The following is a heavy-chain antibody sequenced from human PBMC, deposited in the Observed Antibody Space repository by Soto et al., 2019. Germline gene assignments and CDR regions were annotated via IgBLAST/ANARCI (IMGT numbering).Heavy chain of an antibody. D-gene: IGHD6-19*01. J-gene: IGHJ4*02. CDR2: INQDGGAT. CDR1: GFLFSEYY. CDR3: ATWNGGWKF. V-gene: IGHV3-7*05. Sequence: EVQLVESGGDLVQPGGSPRLSCAASGFLFSEYYKSWVRQAPGRGLEWVANINQDGGATFYVDSVRGRFTISRDNAESSLFLHINGLRAEDTPLYYCATWNGGWKFWGQGTVVTVSS.